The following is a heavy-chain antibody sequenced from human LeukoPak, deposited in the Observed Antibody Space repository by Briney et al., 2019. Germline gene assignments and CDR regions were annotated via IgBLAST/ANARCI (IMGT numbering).Heavy chain of an antibody. CDR1: GYTFTSYY. D-gene: IGHD3-3*01. CDR3: ARVAEPVHSEYDFWSGGKAWFDP. J-gene: IGHJ5*02. Sequence: ASVKVSCKASGYTFTSYYMHWVRQAPGQGPEWMGIINPSGGSTSYAQKFQGRVTMTRDTSTSTVYMELSSLRSEDTAVYYCARVAEPVHSEYDFWSGGKAWFDPWGPGTLVTVSS. CDR2: INPSGGST. V-gene: IGHV1-46*01.